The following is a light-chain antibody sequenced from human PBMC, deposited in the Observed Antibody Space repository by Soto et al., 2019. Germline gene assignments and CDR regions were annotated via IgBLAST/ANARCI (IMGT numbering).Light chain of an antibody. CDR3: QSYDRSLSGRV. Sequence: QSVLTQPPSVSGAPGQRVTISCTGSSSNIGAGYDVQWYQQVPGTAPKLLISNSINRPSGVPDRFSGSRSDTSASLAITGVQADDEADYYCQSYDRSLSGRVFGGGTKVTVL. J-gene: IGLJ3*02. CDR2: NSI. CDR1: SSNIGAGYD. V-gene: IGLV1-40*01.